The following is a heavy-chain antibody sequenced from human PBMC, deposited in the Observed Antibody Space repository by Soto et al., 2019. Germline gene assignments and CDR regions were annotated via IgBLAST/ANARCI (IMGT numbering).Heavy chain of an antibody. CDR1: GGTFSSQP. CDR2: IIPFLGTT. CDR3: ARDVPTGAAASDQH. V-gene: IGHV1-69*11. J-gene: IGHJ1*01. Sequence: QVQLVQSGAEVKKPGSSVKVSCKASGGTFSSQPISWVRQAPGQGLEWMGGIIPFLGTTNYAQKFQGRLTLTADESTTTAYMKLSGLKSEDTAVYYCARDVPTGAAASDQHWGQGTLVTVSS. D-gene: IGHD6-13*01.